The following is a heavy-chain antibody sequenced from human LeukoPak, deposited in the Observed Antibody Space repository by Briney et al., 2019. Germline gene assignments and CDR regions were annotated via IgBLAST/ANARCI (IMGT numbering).Heavy chain of an antibody. V-gene: IGHV1-2*02. CDR3: ARVLFNSGYDY. Sequence: ASVKVSCKTSGSTFTGAYMHWVRQAPGQGVEWMGWINPNSGETKFAQRFQGRVTLIRDTAISTVYMDLGGLRSDDTAVYYCARVLFNSGYDYWGQGSLVTVSS. J-gene: IGHJ4*02. D-gene: IGHD3-9*01. CDR2: INPNSGET. CDR1: GSTFTGAY.